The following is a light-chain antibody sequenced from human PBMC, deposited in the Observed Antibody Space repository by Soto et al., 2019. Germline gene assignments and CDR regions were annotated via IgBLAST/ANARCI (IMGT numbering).Light chain of an antibody. J-gene: IGKJ4*01. CDR3: QQYYSTLLS. CDR2: GAS. V-gene: IGKV1-39*01. Sequence: DIELTQSPSSLAASVGDRVTITCRASQSINSYLNWYQQKGGKAPKLLIHGASSLQSGVPLRFSASGSGTAFSLTIISLQPEDFATYYCQQYYSTLLSFGGGTKVEI. CDR1: QSINSY.